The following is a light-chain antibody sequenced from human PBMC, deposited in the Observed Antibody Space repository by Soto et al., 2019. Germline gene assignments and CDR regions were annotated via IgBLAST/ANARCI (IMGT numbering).Light chain of an antibody. Sequence: QSALTXPASVSGSPGQSITISCTGTSSDVGNYNLVSWFQHHPGKAPKLIIYEVNKRPSGVSNRFSGSKSGNTASLTISGLQAEDEADYYCSSYATTSTVFGGGTKVTVL. CDR2: EVN. J-gene: IGLJ3*02. CDR1: SSDVGNYNL. CDR3: SSYATTSTV. V-gene: IGLV2-23*02.